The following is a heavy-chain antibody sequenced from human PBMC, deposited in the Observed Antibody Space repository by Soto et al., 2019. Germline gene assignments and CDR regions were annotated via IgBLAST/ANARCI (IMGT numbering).Heavy chain of an antibody. CDR2: ISGFNDKS. V-gene: IGHV1-18*01. Sequence: VQLVQSGAEVKKPGASVKVSCKASGYTVTSYSITWVRQAPGQGLEWMGRISGFNDKSNYAQRLQGRVTMTTDTSTSTAFMELRSLRSDDTAVYYCARGDGYNGFDYWGQGTLVTVSS. D-gene: IGHD5-12*01. J-gene: IGHJ4*02. CDR3: ARGDGYNGFDY. CDR1: GYTVTSYS.